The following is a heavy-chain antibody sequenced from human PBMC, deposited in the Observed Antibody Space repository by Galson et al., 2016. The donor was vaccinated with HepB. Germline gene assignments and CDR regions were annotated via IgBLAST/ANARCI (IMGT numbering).Heavy chain of an antibody. Sequence: ETLSLTCTVSGGDVSSASFFWSWIRQSPGKGLEWLGYIPSSGVTSINPSLKSRLTMSVDTSKNRFSLALTSMTAADTAVYYCARDRGDIDYWGQGVLVTVAS. V-gene: IGHV4-61*03. J-gene: IGHJ4*02. CDR2: IPSSGVT. D-gene: IGHD2-21*01. CDR1: GGDVSSASFF. CDR3: ARDRGDIDY.